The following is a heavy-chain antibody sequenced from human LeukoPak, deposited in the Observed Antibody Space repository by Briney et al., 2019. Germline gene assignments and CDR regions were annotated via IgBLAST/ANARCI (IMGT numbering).Heavy chain of an antibody. V-gene: IGHV4-39*01. CDR2: IYYSGST. D-gene: IGHD3-16*02. CDR1: GGSISSSSYY. J-gene: IGHJ4*02. CDR3: ARQPAVITFGGVIVPYYFDY. Sequence: SSETLSLTCTVSGGSISSSSYYWGWIRQPPGKGLEWIGSIYYSGSTYYNPSLKSRVTISVATSKNQFSLKLSSVTAADTAVYYCARQPAVITFGGVIVPYYFDYWGQGTLVTVSS.